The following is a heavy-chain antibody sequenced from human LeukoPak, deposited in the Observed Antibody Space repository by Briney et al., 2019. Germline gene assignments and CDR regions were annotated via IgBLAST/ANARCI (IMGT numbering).Heavy chain of an antibody. Sequence: GGSLRLSCAASGFTFSSYSMNWVRQAPGKGLEWVAVISYDGSNKYYADSVKGRFIISRDNSKNTLYLQMNSLRAEDTAVYYCARGPIYYYESSGYYGGWFDPWGQGTLVTVSS. CDR2: ISYDGSNK. CDR3: ARGPIYYYESSGYYGGWFDP. D-gene: IGHD3-22*01. CDR1: GFTFSSYS. V-gene: IGHV3-30*03. J-gene: IGHJ5*02.